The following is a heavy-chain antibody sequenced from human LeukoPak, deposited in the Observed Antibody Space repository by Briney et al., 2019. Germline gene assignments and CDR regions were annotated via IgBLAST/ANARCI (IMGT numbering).Heavy chain of an antibody. V-gene: IGHV1-18*01. CDR2: ISAYNGNT. J-gene: IGHJ4*02. CDR1: GYTFTNYG. D-gene: IGHD3-22*01. Sequence: ASVKVSCKASGYTFTNYGITWVRQAPGQGLEWMGWISAYNGNTNYAQKLQGRVTMTTDTSTSTAYMELRSLRSDDTAVYYCARGVVIPYYFDYWGQGTLVTVSS. CDR3: ARGVVIPYYFDY.